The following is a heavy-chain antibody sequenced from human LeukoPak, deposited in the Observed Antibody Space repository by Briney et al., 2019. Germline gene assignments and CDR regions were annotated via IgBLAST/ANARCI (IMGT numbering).Heavy chain of an antibody. J-gene: IGHJ5*02. D-gene: IGHD1-26*01. Sequence: PGGSLRLSCEGSGFTFSTSWMHWVRQAPGKGLVWVSRIDSDGSRITYADSVKGRFTISRDNAKNSLYLQMNSLRAEDTAVYYCARDGATHISDWFDPWGQGTLVTVSS. CDR3: ARDGATHISDWFDP. V-gene: IGHV3-74*03. CDR2: IDSDGSRI. CDR1: GFTFSTSW.